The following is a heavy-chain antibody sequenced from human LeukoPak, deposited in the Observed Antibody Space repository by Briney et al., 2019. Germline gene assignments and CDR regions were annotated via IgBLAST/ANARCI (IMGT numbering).Heavy chain of an antibody. V-gene: IGHV4-39*07. CDR2: IYYSGST. CDR3: ARLYGSGSPYGMDV. J-gene: IGHJ6*02. Sequence: SETLSLTCTVSGGSISSSSYYWGWIRQPPGKGLEWIGSIYYSGSTYYNPSLKSRVTISVDTSKNQFSLKLSSVTAADTAVYYCARLYGSGSPYGMDVWGQGTTVTVSS. CDR1: GGSISSSSYY. D-gene: IGHD3-10*01.